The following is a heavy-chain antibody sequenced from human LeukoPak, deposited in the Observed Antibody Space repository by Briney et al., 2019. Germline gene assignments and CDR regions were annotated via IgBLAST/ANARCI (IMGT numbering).Heavy chain of an antibody. CDR1: GYTFTGYY. CDR2: IIPIFGTA. Sequence: GASVKVSCKASGYTFTGYYMHWVRQAPGQGLEWMGRIIPIFGTANYAQKFQGKVTITTDESTSTAYMELSSLRSEDTAVYYCARDEGYCGGDCYSSGFDYWGQGTLVTASS. V-gene: IGHV1-69*05. D-gene: IGHD2-21*02. CDR3: ARDEGYCGGDCYSSGFDY. J-gene: IGHJ4*02.